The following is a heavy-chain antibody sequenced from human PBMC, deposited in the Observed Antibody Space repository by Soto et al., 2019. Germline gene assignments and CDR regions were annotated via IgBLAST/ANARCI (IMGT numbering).Heavy chain of an antibody. CDR2: INWNGGST. D-gene: IGHD4-17*01. J-gene: IGHJ4*02. Sequence: GGSLRLSCAASGFTFDDYGMSWVRQAPGKGLEWVSGINWNGGSTGYADSVKGRFTISRDNAKNSLYLQMNSLRAEDTALYYCARDNTVTTQGHFDYWGQGTLVTVSS. CDR1: GFTFDDYG. CDR3: ARDNTVTTQGHFDY. V-gene: IGHV3-20*04.